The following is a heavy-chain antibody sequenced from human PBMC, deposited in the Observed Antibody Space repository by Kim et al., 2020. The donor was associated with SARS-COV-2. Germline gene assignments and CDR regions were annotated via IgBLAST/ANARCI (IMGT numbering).Heavy chain of an antibody. D-gene: IGHD5-18*01. Sequence: GSLRLSCAASEFTFSSYSMNWVRQAPGKGLEWVSSISSSGTYIYYADSVKGRFTISRDNAKNSVHLEMNSLRDEDTALYYCARGVDTALVSGGYNWFDPWGQGTLVIVSS. CDR1: EFTFSSYS. CDR2: ISSSGTYI. CDR3: ARGVDTALVSGGYNWFDP. V-gene: IGHV3-21*01. J-gene: IGHJ5*02.